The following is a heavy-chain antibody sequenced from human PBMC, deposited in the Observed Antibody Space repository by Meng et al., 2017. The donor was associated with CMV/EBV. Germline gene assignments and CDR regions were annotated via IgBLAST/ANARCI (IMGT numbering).Heavy chain of an antibody. Sequence: LQSGAGEKNPASAVNVSCKAADSPFTSYYRHWLRQAPRQGLEWIGWINPNSGGTNYAQKFQGRVTMTRDTSISTAYMELNRLKSDDTAEYYWTRDSEEKLLSELRYWGQGTLVTVSS. CDR3: TRDSEEKLLSELRY. CDR2: INPNSGGT. CDR1: DSPFTSYY. J-gene: IGHJ4*02. D-gene: IGHD2-2*01. V-gene: IGHV1-2*02.